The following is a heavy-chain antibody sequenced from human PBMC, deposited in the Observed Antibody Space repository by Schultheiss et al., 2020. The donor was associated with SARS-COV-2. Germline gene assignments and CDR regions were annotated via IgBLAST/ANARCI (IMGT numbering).Heavy chain of an antibody. CDR1: GFTFSSYA. Sequence: GESLKISCAASGFTFSSYAMSWVRQAPGKGLEWVAVISYDGSNKYYADSVKGRFSISRDNPKNTLYLQMNSLRVEDTAVYYCVRVGEYQPEQQFDYWGQGTLVTVSS. J-gene: IGHJ4*02. CDR3: VRVGEYQPEQQFDY. V-gene: IGHV3-30*04. D-gene: IGHD2-2*01. CDR2: ISYDGSNK.